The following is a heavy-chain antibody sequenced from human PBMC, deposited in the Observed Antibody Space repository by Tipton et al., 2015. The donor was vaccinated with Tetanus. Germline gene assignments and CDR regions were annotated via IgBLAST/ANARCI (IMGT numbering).Heavy chain of an antibody. CDR1: GYTFTSYY. V-gene: IGHV1-46*01. CDR2: INPSGGST. Sequence: QSGPEVKKPGASVEVSCKASGYTFTSYYMHWVRQAPGQGLEWMGIINPSGGSTSYAQKFQGRVTMTRDTSTSTVYMELSSLGSEDTGVYYWAREPTVTTSDYYYGMDVWGQVLTVSVS. J-gene: IGHJ6*02. D-gene: IGHD4-11*01. CDR3: AREPTVTTSDYYYGMDV.